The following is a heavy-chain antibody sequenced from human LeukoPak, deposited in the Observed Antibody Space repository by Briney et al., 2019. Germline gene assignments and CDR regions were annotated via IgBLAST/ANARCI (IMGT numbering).Heavy chain of an antibody. D-gene: IGHD6-25*01. CDR1: GFTFGTYA. CDR2: IFDERNK. V-gene: IGHV3-30*04. CDR3: ARGPIAAEPDYFDY. Sequence: GGSLRLSCSASGFTFGTYAMHWVRQAPGKGLEWVAVIFDERNKFVADSVKGRFTISRDNFKNTLYLQMNSLRDEDTAVYYCARGPIAAEPDYFDYWGQGTLVTVSS. J-gene: IGHJ4*02.